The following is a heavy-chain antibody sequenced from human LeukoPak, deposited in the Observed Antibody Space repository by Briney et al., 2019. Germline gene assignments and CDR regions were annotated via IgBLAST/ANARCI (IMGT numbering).Heavy chain of an antibody. Sequence: PGGSLRLSCAASGFTFDDYGMSWVRQAPGKGLEWVSGINWNGGSTGYADSVKGRFTISRDNAKNSLYLQMNSLRAEDTALYYCARDRGASRSYYYYYYMDVWGKGTTVTVSS. V-gene: IGHV3-20*04. D-gene: IGHD1-26*01. CDR2: INWNGGST. J-gene: IGHJ6*03. CDR1: GFTFDDYG. CDR3: ARDRGASRSYYYYYYMDV.